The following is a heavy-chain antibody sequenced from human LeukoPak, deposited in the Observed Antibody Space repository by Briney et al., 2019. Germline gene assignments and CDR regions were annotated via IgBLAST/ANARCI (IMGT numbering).Heavy chain of an antibody. J-gene: IGHJ3*02. Sequence: SETLSLTCTVSGDSISSNYWSWIRQPPGKGLEWTGYIYHSGSTSYNPSLKSRVTISLDTSKKHFSLKLSSVTAADTAIYYCVRGHLVGGWFKYDAFDIWGQGTMVTVSS. V-gene: IGHV4-59*01. CDR3: VRGHLVGGWFKYDAFDI. CDR1: GDSISSNY. D-gene: IGHD6-19*01. CDR2: IYHSGST.